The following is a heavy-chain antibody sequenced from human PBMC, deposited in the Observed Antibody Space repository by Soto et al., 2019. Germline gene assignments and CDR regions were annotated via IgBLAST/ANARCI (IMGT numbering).Heavy chain of an antibody. V-gene: IGHV3-23*01. Sequence: EVQLLESGGGLVQPGGSLRLSCAASGFTFSSYAMSWVRQAPGKGLEWVSAISGSGGSTYYADSVKGRFTISRDNSKNTLYLHMNSLRAEDTAVYYCAKLRSYDSSGYYPAPFDYWGQGTLVTVSS. J-gene: IGHJ4*02. CDR3: AKLRSYDSSGYYPAPFDY. D-gene: IGHD3-22*01. CDR1: GFTFSSYA. CDR2: ISGSGGST.